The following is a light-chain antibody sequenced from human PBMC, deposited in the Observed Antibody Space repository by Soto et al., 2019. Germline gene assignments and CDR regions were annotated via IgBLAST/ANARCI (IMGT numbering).Light chain of an antibody. CDR3: AAWDDSLRVV. Sequence: QSVLTQPPSASGTPGQRVTISCSRSSSNIGSYYVYWYQQLPGTAPKLLIYRNDQRPSGVPDRFSGSKSGTSASLAISGLRSEDEADYYCAAWDDSLRVVFGGGTKLTVL. J-gene: IGLJ2*01. V-gene: IGLV1-47*01. CDR1: SSNIGSYY. CDR2: RND.